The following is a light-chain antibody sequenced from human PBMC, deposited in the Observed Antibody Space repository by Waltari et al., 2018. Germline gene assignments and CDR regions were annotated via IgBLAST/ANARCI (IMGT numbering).Light chain of an antibody. CDR2: NNE. J-gene: IGLJ2*01. V-gene: IGLV1-44*01. CDR3: ATWDDSLNGVV. Sequence: QSVLIQPPSASGTPGQRVTLYCFGSSSTSGDPTVDWYQHLPGPAPNVLIYNNELRPSGVPDRFSGSKSGTSASLAISGLRSEDEGDYYCATWDDSLNGVVFGGGTKVTVL. CDR1: SSTSGDPT.